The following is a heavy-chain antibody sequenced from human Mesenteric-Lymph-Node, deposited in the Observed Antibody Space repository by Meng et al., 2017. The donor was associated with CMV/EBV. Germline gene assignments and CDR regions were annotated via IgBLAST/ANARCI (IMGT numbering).Heavy chain of an antibody. Sequence: KPSGYAFTDYSIHWVRQAPGQGLEWMGWINTDNGGTQYSQRFQDRLTITRETSASTAFMDLTSLRYEDTAVYYCVRDIKLGGTRDYWGPGTLVTVSS. D-gene: IGHD6-19*01. CDR1: GYAFTDYS. J-gene: IGHJ4*02. CDR3: VRDIKLGGTRDY. CDR2: INTDNGGT. V-gene: IGHV1-3*04.